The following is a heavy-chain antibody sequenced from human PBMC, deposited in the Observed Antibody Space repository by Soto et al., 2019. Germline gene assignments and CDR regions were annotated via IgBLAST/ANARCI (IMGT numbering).Heavy chain of an antibody. Sequence: PGGSLRLSCAASGFTFSSYSMNWVRQAPGKGLEWVSSISSSSSYIYYADSVKGRFTISRDNPKNSLYLQMNSLRAEDTAVYYCASDYSNYGYNWFDPWGQGTLVTVSS. J-gene: IGHJ5*02. V-gene: IGHV3-21*01. CDR2: ISSSSSYI. CDR1: GFTFSSYS. CDR3: ASDYSNYGYNWFDP. D-gene: IGHD4-4*01.